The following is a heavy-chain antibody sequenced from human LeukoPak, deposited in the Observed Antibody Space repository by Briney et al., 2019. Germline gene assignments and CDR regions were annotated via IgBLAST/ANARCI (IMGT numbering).Heavy chain of an antibody. CDR1: GLTFSRYW. D-gene: IGHD3-9*01. CDR2: INSDGTTT. J-gene: IGHJ6*02. CDR3: AKVRYDYYGMDV. V-gene: IGHV3-74*01. Sequence: GGSLRLSCAASGLTFSRYWMHWVRQAPGKGLVWVSHINSDGTTTNYADSVKGRFTISRDNAKNTLYLQMNSLRVEDTAVYYCAKVRYDYYGMDVWGQGTTVTVSS.